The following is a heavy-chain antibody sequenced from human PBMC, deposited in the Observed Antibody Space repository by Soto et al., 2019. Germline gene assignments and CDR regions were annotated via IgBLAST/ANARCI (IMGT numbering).Heavy chain of an antibody. CDR3: ARDPSRPYGDYGRDS. CDR1: GFTFSSYT. CDR2: ISSSNTYI. V-gene: IGHV3-21*01. Sequence: KAGGSLRLSCAASGFTFSSYTMNWVRQAPGKGLEWVSSISSSNTYIYYADSVKGRFTISRDNAKNSLYLQMNSLRAEDTAVYYCARDPSRPYGDYGRDSWAQGTLVTVSS. J-gene: IGHJ4*02. D-gene: IGHD4-17*01.